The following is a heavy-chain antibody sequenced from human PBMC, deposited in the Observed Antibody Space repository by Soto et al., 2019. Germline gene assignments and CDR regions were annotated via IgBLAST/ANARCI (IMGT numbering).Heavy chain of an antibody. Sequence: QVQLVQSRAEVKNPGASVKVSCKASGYSFTRYGIAWARQAPGQGLGWMGWINPYNGNTNYAQNRKGRVTLTTDTATSTAYMELTSLRSNDTAIYYCAMVDVYVTPSPQDVWGQGTAVSVSS. J-gene: IGHJ6*02. D-gene: IGHD3-16*01. CDR2: INPYNGNT. V-gene: IGHV1-18*01. CDR1: GYSFTRYG. CDR3: AMVDVYVTPSPQDV.